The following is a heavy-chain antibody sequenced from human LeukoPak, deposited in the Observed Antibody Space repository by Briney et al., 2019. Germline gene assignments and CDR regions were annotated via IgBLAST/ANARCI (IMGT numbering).Heavy chain of an antibody. V-gene: IGHV3-74*01. CDR1: GITVSKYW. D-gene: IGHD2-8*01. CDR2: IHSDGSTT. CDR3: AREMLAAFDI. J-gene: IGHJ3*02. Sequence: GGSLRLSCAVSGITVSKYWMPWVRQVPGKGLVWVSRIHSDGSTTDYADSVKGRFTITRDSAKNTLYLQMNSLRAEDTAVYYCAREMLAAFDIWGQGTMVTVSS.